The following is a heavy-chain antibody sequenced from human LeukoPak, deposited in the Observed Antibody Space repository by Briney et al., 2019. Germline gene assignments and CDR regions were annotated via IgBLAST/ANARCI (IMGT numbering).Heavy chain of an antibody. CDR2: ISAYNGNT. CDR3: ARDRRVYYDSSGYSWWSFDY. V-gene: IGHV1-18*01. J-gene: IGHJ4*02. Sequence: ASVKVSCKASGYTFTSYGISWVRQAPGQGLEWMGWISAYNGNTNYAQKPQGRVTMTTDTSTSTAYMELRSLGSDDTAVYYCARDRRVYYDSSGYSWWSFDYWGQGTLVTVSS. D-gene: IGHD3-22*01. CDR1: GYTFTSYG.